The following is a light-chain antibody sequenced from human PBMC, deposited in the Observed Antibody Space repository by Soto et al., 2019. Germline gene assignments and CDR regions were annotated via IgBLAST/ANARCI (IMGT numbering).Light chain of an antibody. CDR1: QSVSSR. V-gene: IGKV3-20*01. CDR2: GAS. CDR3: QQYGNSVLT. J-gene: IGKJ4*01. Sequence: IVMTQSRGTLSLSPGERATLSWRASQSVSSRLAWYQQKPGQAPRLLIYGASSRATGIPDRFSGSGSGTDFTLTISRLEPEDFVVYYCQQYGNSVLTFGGGTKVDIK.